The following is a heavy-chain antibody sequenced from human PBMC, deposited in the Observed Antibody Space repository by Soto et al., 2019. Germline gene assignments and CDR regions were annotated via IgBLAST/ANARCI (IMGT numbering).Heavy chain of an antibody. Sequence: PGGSLRLSCAASGFTFGIYAMTWVRQAPGQGLDWVSSITYNSDTTYYADSVKGRFTISRDNSKNTLYLQMNSLRAEDTAIYYCAKGNSGYYFDYWGRGTLVTVSS. V-gene: IGHV3-23*01. J-gene: IGHJ4*02. CDR3: AKGNSGYYFDY. D-gene: IGHD3-22*01. CDR1: GFTFGIYA. CDR2: ITYNSDTT.